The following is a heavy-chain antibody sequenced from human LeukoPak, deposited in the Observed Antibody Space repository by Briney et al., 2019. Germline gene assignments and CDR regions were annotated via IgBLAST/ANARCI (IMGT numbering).Heavy chain of an antibody. J-gene: IGHJ5*02. D-gene: IGHD1-26*01. CDR1: GGSFSGYY. V-gene: IGHV4-31*11. CDR3: ARGSGSYHARWFDP. Sequence: KPSETLSLTCAVYGGSFSGYYWSWIRQHPGKGLEWIGYIYYSGSTYYNPSLKSRVTISVDTSKNQFSLKLSSVTAADTAVYYCARGSGSYHARWFDPWGQGTLVTVSS. CDR2: IYYSGST.